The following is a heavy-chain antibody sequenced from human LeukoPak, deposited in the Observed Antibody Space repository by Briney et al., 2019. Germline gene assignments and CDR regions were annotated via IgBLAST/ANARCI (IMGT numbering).Heavy chain of an antibody. CDR2: ISGSGGST. V-gene: IGHV3-23*01. CDR3: AKGKSILDY. D-gene: IGHD3-3*02. Sequence: GGSLRLSCAASGFTFSSYAMSWVRQAQGKGLEWVSAISGSGGSTYYADSVKGRFTISRDNSKNTLYLQMNRLRAADTAVYYCAKGKSILDYWGQGTLVTVSS. J-gene: IGHJ4*02. CDR1: GFTFSSYA.